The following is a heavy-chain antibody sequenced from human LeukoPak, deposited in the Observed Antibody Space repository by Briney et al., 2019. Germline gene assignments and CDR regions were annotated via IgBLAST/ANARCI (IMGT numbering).Heavy chain of an antibody. V-gene: IGHV3-23*01. CDR1: GFTFSSYA. CDR3: AKGTNIVVIPAARDFDY. Sequence: GGSLRLSCAASGFTFSSYAMSWVRRAPGKGLDWASAISGSGGSTYYADSVKGRFTISRDNSKNTLYLQMNSLRAEDTAVYYCAKGTNIVVIPAARDFDYWGQGTLVTVSS. J-gene: IGHJ4*02. CDR2: ISGSGGST. D-gene: IGHD2-2*01.